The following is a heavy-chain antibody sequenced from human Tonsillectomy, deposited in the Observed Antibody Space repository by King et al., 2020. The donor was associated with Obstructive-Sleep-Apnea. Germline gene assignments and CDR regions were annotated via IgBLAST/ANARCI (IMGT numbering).Heavy chain of an antibody. CDR3: AKADRSGWYTGGY. CDR1: GFTFSNYA. J-gene: IGHJ4*02. Sequence: VQLVESGGGLVQPGGSLRLSCAASGFTFSNYAMSWVRQAPLKGLEWVSSVSGTAGTAYYSDSVKGRFTISRDNSKNTLYLQMNILKVEDTAVYYCAKADRSGWYTGGYWGQGTLVTVSS. V-gene: IGHV3-23*04. D-gene: IGHD6-19*01. CDR2: VSGTAGTA.